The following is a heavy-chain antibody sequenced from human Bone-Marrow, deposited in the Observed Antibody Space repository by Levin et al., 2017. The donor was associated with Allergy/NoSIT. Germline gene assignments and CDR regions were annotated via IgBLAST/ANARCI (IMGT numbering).Heavy chain of an antibody. CDR2: ISYDDNKE. CDR1: GFPFETFN. CDR3: ARGMADILPLGFYFDH. V-gene: IGHV3-30-3*01. J-gene: IGHJ4*02. D-gene: IGHD5-24*01. Sequence: GGSLRLSCAASGFPFETFNMHWVRQAPGKGLEWVAVISYDDNKEYYADSVQGRFTISRDSSKNTLFLQLNSLTPEDTAVFYCARGMADILPLGFYFDHWGRGTLVTVSS.